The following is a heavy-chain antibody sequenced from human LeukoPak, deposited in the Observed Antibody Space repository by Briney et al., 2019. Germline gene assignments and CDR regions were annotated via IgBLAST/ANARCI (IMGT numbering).Heavy chain of an antibody. V-gene: IGHV4-39*01. CDR1: GGSISSSSYY. CDR2: IYYSGRT. Sequence: PETLSLTCTVSGGSISSSSYYWGWIRRPPGKGLEWIGSIYYSGRTYYNPSLKSRVTISVDTSKNQFSLKLSSVTAADTAVYYCARRLARPGYFDYWGQGTLVTVSS. D-gene: IGHD3-9*01. CDR3: ARRLARPGYFDY. J-gene: IGHJ4*02.